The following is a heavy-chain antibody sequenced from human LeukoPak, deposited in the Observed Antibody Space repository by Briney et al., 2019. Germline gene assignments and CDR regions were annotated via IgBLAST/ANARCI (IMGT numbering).Heavy chain of an antibody. CDR2: INPNSGGT. Sequence: ASVKVSCKASGYTFTVYYMHWVRQAPGQGLEWMGWINPNSGGTNYAQKFQGRVTMTRDTSISTAYMELSRLRSDDTAVYYCAIGYSYGPSYYYYMDVWGKGTTVTISS. CDR1: GYTFTVYY. V-gene: IGHV1-2*02. D-gene: IGHD5-18*01. J-gene: IGHJ6*03. CDR3: AIGYSYGPSYYYYMDV.